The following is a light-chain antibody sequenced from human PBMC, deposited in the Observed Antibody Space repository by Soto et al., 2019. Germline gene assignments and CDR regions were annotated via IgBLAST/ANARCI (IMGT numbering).Light chain of an antibody. CDR1: SSDVGGYNF. V-gene: IGLV2-14*03. CDR2: EVA. CDR3: CSHSSSITWM. Sequence: QSALTQTASVSGSPGQSITMSCTGTSSDVGGYNFVSWYQQHPGKAPKRIVHEVANRLSGVSGRFSGSKSGNTAFLTISGLQAEDEAVYYCCSHSSSITWMFGGGTKLTVL. J-gene: IGLJ3*02.